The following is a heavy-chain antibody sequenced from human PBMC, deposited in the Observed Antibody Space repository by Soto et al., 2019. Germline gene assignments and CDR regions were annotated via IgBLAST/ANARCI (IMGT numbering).Heavy chain of an antibody. CDR3: ASQSLRTLYFFAY. D-gene: IGHD2-8*01. J-gene: IGHJ4*02. CDR1: GCTFSSYG. V-gene: IGHV5-51*03. CDR2: INPDDSDI. Sequence: PGEPLKGFCSGAGCTFSSYGIGWISQKPAKGPGCMAMINPDDSDIRYTPPFEGQVTISADKSITPAYLQWGSPTPSDTAMYYCASQSLRTLYFFAYWRQGTLVSVTA.